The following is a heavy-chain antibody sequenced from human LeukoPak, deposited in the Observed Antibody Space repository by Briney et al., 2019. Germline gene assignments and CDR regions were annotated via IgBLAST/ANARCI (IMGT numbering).Heavy chain of an antibody. CDR1: GGSISNYY. V-gene: IGHV4-59*01. CDR2: IFYSGDT. CDR3: ARDQLGDAVDI. Sequence: SETLSLTCTVSGGSISNYYWTWIRQSPGRGLEWIGYIFYSGDTNYNPSLKSRVIMSLDTSKNQFSLSLNSVTAADTAVYNCARDQLGDAVDIWGQGTMVTVSS. D-gene: IGHD3-16*01. J-gene: IGHJ3*02.